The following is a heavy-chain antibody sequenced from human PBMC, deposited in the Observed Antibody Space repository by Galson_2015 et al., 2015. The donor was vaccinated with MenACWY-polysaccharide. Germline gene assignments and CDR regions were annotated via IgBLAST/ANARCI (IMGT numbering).Heavy chain of an antibody. D-gene: IGHD2-15*01. J-gene: IGHJ4*02. Sequence: SVKVSCKASGGTFSDYGFGWVRQAPGQGLEWMGRIIPIAGMVNYAQKFQGRLTITADRSTSTTHLELSSLTSEDTAVYYCARVDCRGTTCYFAYWGQGTLVTVSS. CDR1: GGTFSDYG. CDR2: IIPIAGMV. CDR3: ARVDCRGTTCYFAY. V-gene: IGHV1-69*04.